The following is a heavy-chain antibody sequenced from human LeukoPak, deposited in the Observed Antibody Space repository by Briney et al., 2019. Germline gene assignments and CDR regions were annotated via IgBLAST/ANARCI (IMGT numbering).Heavy chain of an antibody. D-gene: IGHD4-17*01. CDR1: GGSISSYY. CDR2: IYYSGST. J-gene: IGHJ4*02. CDR3: ARDPDDYGDYPYFDY. V-gene: IGHV4-59*01. Sequence: SETLSLTCTVSGGSISSYYWSWIRQPPGKGLEWIGYIYYSGSTNYNPSLKSRVTISVDTSKNQFSLKLSSVTAADTAVYYCARDPDDYGDYPYFDYWGQGTLVTVSS.